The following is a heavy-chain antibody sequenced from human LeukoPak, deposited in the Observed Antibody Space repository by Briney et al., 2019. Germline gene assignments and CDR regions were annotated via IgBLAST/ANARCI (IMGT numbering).Heavy chain of an antibody. D-gene: IGHD5-18*01. CDR2: IDPSDSYT. J-gene: IGHJ4*02. CDR1: GYSFTSYW. CDR3: ARVQRGYSYGPYYFDY. V-gene: IGHV5-10-1*01. Sequence: GESLKISCKGSGYSFTSYWISWVRQMPGKGLEWMGRIDPSDSYTNYSPSFQGHVTISADKSISAAYLQRSSLKASDTAMYYCARVQRGYSYGPYYFDYWGQGTLVTVSS.